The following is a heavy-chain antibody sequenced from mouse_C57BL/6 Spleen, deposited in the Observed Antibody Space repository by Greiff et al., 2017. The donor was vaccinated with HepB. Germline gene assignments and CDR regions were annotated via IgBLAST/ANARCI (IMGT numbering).Heavy chain of an antibody. CDR2: IDPSDSST. CDR1: GYTFTSYW. J-gene: IGHJ3*01. CDR3: ARCSYDYDEGWFAY. D-gene: IGHD2-4*01. Sequence: QVQLQQPGAELVRPGTSVKLSCKASGYTFTSYWMHWVKQRPGQGLEWIGVIDPSDSSTNYNQKFKGKATLTVDTSSSTAYMQLSSLTSEDSAVYYCARCSYDYDEGWFAYWGQGTLVTVSA. V-gene: IGHV1-59*01.